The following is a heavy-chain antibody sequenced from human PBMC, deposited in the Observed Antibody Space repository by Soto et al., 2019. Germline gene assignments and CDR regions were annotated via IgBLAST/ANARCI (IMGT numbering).Heavy chain of an antibody. CDR2: IYPGDSDT. V-gene: IGHV5-51*01. D-gene: IGHD3-22*01. J-gene: IGHJ3*02. Sequence: GESLKISCKGSGYSFTSYWIGWVRQMPGKGLEWMGIIYPGDSDTRYSPSFQGQVTISADKSISTAYLQWSSLKASDTAMYYCARVYDSSGYRDAFDIWGQGTMVTVS. CDR3: ARVYDSSGYRDAFDI. CDR1: GYSFTSYW.